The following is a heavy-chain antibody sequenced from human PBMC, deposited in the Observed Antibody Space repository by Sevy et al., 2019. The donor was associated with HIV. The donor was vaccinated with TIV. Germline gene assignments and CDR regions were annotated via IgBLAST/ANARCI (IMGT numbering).Heavy chain of an antibody. V-gene: IGHV1-69*13. Sequence: ASVKVSCKASGGTFSSYAISWVRQAPGQVLEWMGGIIPIFGTANYAQKFQGRVTITADESTSTAYMELSSLRSEDTAVYYCATRSGHYYYGMDVWGQGTTVTVSS. D-gene: IGHD6-19*01. J-gene: IGHJ6*02. CDR3: ATRSGHYYYGMDV. CDR1: GGTFSSYA. CDR2: IIPIFGTA.